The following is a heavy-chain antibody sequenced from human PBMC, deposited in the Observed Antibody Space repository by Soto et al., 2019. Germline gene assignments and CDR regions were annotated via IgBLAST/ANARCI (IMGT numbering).Heavy chain of an antibody. CDR1: GGSISSSNW. J-gene: IGHJ4*02. D-gene: IGHD6-13*01. Sequence: QVQLQESGPGLVKPSGTLSLTCAVSGGSISSSNWWSWVRQPPGKGLEWIGEIYHSGSTNYNPSLTSRVTISVDKSKNQFSLKLSSVTAADTAVYYCSTGTIAAAPFDYWGQGTLVTVSS. CDR2: IYHSGST. V-gene: IGHV4-4*02. CDR3: STGTIAAAPFDY.